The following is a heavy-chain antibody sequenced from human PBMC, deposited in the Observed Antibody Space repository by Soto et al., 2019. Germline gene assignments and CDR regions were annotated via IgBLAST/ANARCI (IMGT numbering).Heavy chain of an antibody. V-gene: IGHV3-30-3*01. CDR3: ARDPKTSGGQNWAFNYFDS. D-gene: IGHD7-27*01. Sequence: QVQLVESGGGVVQSGRSLRLSCAASGFSFSISPMHWVRQAPGKGPEWVALISYDGTNKFYADSVKGRFTISRDNSKSTLYLQVDSLRPEDAAVYYCARDPKTSGGQNWAFNYFDSWGQGTLVTVSS. CDR1: GFSFSISP. J-gene: IGHJ4*02. CDR2: ISYDGTNK.